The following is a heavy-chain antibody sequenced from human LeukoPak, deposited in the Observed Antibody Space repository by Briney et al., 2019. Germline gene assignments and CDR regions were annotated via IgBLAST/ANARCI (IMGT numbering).Heavy chain of an antibody. Sequence: GGSLRLSCAASGFTFSSYAMHWVRQAPGKGLEWLTVISYDGNNKYYADSLRGRFTISRDNSKDTLHLQMNSLRAEDTAVYYCARDREVGSTYWFDPWGQGTLVTVSS. J-gene: IGHJ5*02. V-gene: IGHV3-30*04. CDR3: ARDREVGSTYWFDP. CDR2: ISYDGNNK. D-gene: IGHD1-26*01. CDR1: GFTFSSYA.